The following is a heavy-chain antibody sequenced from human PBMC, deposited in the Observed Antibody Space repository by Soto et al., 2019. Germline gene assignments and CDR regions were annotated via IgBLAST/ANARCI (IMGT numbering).Heavy chain of an antibody. CDR1: GFDFSNTW. CDR2: INSDGSSK. D-gene: IGHD3-3*02. V-gene: IGHV3-74*01. J-gene: IGHJ5*02. CDR3: AKDWFYSIDT. Sequence: GGSLRLSCATSGFDFSNTWIHWVRQVPGKGLVWVSRINSDGSSKIYADSVKGRFTISRDNAKNTGYLQMSSLSVADTAVEYCAKDWFYSIDTRGQETPFTIAS.